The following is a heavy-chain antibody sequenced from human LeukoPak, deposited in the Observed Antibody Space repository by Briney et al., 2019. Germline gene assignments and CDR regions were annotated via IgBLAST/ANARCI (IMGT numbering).Heavy chain of an antibody. CDR2: ISSSSSYI. V-gene: IGHV3-21*01. CDR3: ARVNRRDGYKILSPRTLDY. Sequence: GGSLRLSCAASGFTFSSYSMYWVRQAPGKGLEWVSSISSSSSYIYYADSVKGRFTISRDNAKNSLYLQMNSLRAEDTAVYYCARVNRRDGYKILSPRTLDYWGQGTLVTVSS. J-gene: IGHJ4*02. D-gene: IGHD5-24*01. CDR1: GFTFSSYS.